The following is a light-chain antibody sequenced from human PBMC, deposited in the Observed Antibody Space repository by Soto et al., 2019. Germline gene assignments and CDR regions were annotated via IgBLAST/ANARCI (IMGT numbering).Light chain of an antibody. CDR2: DNN. Sequence: QSVLTQPPSVSAAPGQKVTISCSGTNSNIGSDYVSWYQQVPGTAPKLLIYDNNKRQPEIPDRFSGSKSGTSATLGITGLQTGDEADYFCGTWYFGLNDYVFGTGTKLTVL. J-gene: IGLJ1*01. CDR1: NSNIGSDY. CDR3: GTWYFGLNDYV. V-gene: IGLV1-51*01.